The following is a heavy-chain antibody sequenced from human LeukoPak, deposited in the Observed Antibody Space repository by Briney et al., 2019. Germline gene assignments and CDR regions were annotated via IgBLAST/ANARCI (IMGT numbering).Heavy chain of an antibody. V-gene: IGHV3-23*01. Sequence: GGSLRLSCAAPGFTFSSYAMSWVRQAPGKGLEWVSAISGSGGSTYYADSVKGRFTISRDNSKNTLYLQMNSLRAEDTAVYYCANCMDNDWYFDLWGRGTLVTVSS. D-gene: IGHD2-2*03. CDR3: ANCMDNDWYFDL. CDR1: GFTFSSYA. CDR2: ISGSGGST. J-gene: IGHJ2*01.